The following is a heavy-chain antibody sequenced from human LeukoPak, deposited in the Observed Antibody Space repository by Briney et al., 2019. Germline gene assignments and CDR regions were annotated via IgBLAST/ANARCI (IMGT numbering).Heavy chain of an antibody. CDR2: IYPGDSDT. V-gene: IGHV5-51*01. CDR3: ARQSYYDSSGYSPLSAFDI. CDR1: GYSFTSYW. D-gene: IGHD3-22*01. J-gene: IGHJ3*02. Sequence: KDGESLKISCKGSGYSFTSYWIGWVRQLPGKGLEWMGIIYPGDSDTRYSPSFQGQVTISADKSISTAYLQWSSLKASDTAMYYCARQSYYDSSGYSPLSAFDIWGQGTMATVSS.